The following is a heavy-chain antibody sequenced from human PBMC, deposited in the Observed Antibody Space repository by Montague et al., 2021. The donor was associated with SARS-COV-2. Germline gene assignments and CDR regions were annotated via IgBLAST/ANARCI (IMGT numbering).Heavy chain of an antibody. CDR3: ARQGDQLLLEYWFDP. Sequence: SETLSLTCTVSGGSISSYYWSWIRQPPGKGLEWIGYIYYSGSTNYNPSLKSRVTISVDTSKNQFSLKLSSVTAADTAVYYCARQGDQLLLEYWFDPWAREPWSPSPQ. V-gene: IGHV4-59*08. CDR2: IYYSGST. D-gene: IGHD2-2*01. CDR1: GGSISSYY. J-gene: IGHJ5*02.